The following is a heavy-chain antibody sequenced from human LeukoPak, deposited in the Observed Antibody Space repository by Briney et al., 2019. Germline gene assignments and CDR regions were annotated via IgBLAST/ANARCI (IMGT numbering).Heavy chain of an antibody. J-gene: IGHJ4*02. D-gene: IGHD6-19*01. V-gene: IGHV4-38-2*02. CDR2: IYYSGST. CDR3: ARDSNTGYSSGWLPFDY. Sequence: SETLSLTCTVSGYSISSGYYWGWIRQPPGKGLEWIGSIYYSGSTYYNPSLKSRVTISVDTSKNQFSLKLSSVTAADTAVYYCARDSNTGYSSGWLPFDYWGQGTLVTVSS. CDR1: GYSISSGYY.